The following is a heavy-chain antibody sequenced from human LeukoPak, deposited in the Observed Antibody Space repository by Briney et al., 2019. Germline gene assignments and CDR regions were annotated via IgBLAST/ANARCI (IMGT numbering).Heavy chain of an antibody. CDR2: INHSGST. J-gene: IGHJ4*02. CDR3: ARGQPPTYYYDSSGSTFDY. V-gene: IGHV4-34*01. Sequence: PSETLSLTCAVYGGSFSGYYWSWIRQPPGKGLEWIGEINHSGSTNYNPSLKSRVTISVDTSKNQFSLKLSSVTAADTAVYCCARGQPPTYYYDSSGSTFDYWGQGTLVTVSS. D-gene: IGHD3-22*01. CDR1: GGSFSGYY.